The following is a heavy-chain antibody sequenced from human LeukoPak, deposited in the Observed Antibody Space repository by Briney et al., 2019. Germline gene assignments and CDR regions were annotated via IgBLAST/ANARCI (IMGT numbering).Heavy chain of an antibody. Sequence: PGGSLRLSCAASGFTFSSYWMHWVRQAPGKGLVWVSRINSDGSSTSYADSVRGRFTISRDNAKNTLYLQMNSLRDEDTAVYYCAGVGGYCSSTSCYRYFDYWGQGTLVTVSS. V-gene: IGHV3-74*01. CDR2: INSDGSST. CDR1: GFTFSSYW. D-gene: IGHD2-2*02. CDR3: AGVGGYCSSTSCYRYFDY. J-gene: IGHJ4*02.